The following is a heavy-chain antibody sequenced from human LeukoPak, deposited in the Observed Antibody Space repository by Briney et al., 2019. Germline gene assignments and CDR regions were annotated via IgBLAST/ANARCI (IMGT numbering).Heavy chain of an antibody. V-gene: IGHV3-74*01. CDR2: IHPDGSST. Sequence: GGSLRLSCAASGFTFSTYWMHWVRQAPGEGLVWVSRIHPDGSSTNYADSVRGRFTISRDNAKNTLYLQMDSLRAEDTAVYYCARGTTVIRNGLDIWGQGTMVTVSS. J-gene: IGHJ3*02. CDR1: GFTFSTYW. CDR3: ARGTTVIRNGLDI. D-gene: IGHD4-17*01.